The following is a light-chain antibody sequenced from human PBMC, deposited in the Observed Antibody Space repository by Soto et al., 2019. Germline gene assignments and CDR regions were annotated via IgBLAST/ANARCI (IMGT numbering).Light chain of an antibody. CDR2: EVN. V-gene: IGLV2-8*01. CDR1: SSDVGAYKF. J-gene: IGLJ2*01. CDR3: SSYGGRSNLV. Sequence: SALTQPPSASGSPGQSVTISCTGTSSDVGAYKFVSWYQLHPGKAPKLMIYEVNVRPSGVPDRFSGSKSGNTASLTVSGLQVEDEADYYCSSYGGRSNLVFGGGTKLTVL.